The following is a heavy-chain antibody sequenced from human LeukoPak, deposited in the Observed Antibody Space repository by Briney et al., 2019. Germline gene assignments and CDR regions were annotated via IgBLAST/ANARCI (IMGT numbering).Heavy chain of an antibody. Sequence: SETLSLTCTVSGGSISSSSHYWGWIRQPPGKGLEWIGSIYYSGSTYYNPSLKSRVTISVDTSKNQFSLKLSSVTAADTAVYYCARTNCGGDCYSFDYWGQGTLVTVSS. V-gene: IGHV4-39*01. CDR3: ARTNCGGDCYSFDY. CDR2: IYYSGST. D-gene: IGHD2-21*01. CDR1: GGSISSSSHY. J-gene: IGHJ4*02.